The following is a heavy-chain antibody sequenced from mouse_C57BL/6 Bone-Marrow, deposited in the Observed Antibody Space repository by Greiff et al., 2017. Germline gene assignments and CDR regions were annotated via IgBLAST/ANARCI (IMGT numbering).Heavy chain of an antibody. CDR2: IDPSDSET. CDR3: ARKTGYGSSLYWYFDV. V-gene: IGHV1-52*01. J-gene: IGHJ1*03. Sequence: VQLQQPGAELVRPGSSVKLSCKASGYTFTSYWMHWVKQRPIQGLEWIGNIDPSDSETHYNQKFKDKATLTVDKSSSTAYMQLSSLTSEDSAVYYCARKTGYGSSLYWYFDVWGTGTTVTVSS. D-gene: IGHD1-1*01. CDR1: GYTFTSYW.